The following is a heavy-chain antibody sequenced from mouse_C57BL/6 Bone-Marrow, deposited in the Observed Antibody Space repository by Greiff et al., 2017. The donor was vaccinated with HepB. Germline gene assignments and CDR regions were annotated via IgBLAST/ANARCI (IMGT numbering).Heavy chain of an antibody. V-gene: IGHV1-55*01. CDR2: IYPGSGST. CDR1: GYTFTSYW. J-gene: IGHJ2*01. CDR3: ARSPLTFYDYGSSYGY. Sequence: VQLQQSGAELVKPGASVKMSCKASGYTFTSYWITWVKQRPGQGLEWIGDIYPGSGSTNYNEKFKSKATLTVDTSSSTAYMQLSILTSEDSAVYYCARSPLTFYDYGSSYGYWGQGTTLTVSS. D-gene: IGHD1-1*01.